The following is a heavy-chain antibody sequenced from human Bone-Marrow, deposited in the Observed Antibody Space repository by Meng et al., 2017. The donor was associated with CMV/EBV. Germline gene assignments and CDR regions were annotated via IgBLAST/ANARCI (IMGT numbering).Heavy chain of an antibody. CDR1: GFSFRSFA. Sequence: GESLKISCAASGFSFRSFAMHWGRQTPGKGLEWVAVISYDGRSESYPDSVRGRFTISRDNSKNTLYLQMSSLRHEDTAIYYCARQYTNSSGTLLDSWGQGTLVTVSS. V-gene: IGHV3-30*04. J-gene: IGHJ4*02. CDR3: ARQYTNSSGTLLDS. CDR2: ISYDGRSE. D-gene: IGHD6-6*01.